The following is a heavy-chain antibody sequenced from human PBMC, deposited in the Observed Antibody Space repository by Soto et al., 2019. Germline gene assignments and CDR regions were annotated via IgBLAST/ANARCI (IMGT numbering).Heavy chain of an antibody. CDR2: IYPGDSDT. CDR1: GYAFTTYW. J-gene: IGHJ6*02. V-gene: IGHV5-51*01. D-gene: IGHD3-10*01. Sequence: PGESLKISCKGSGYAFTTYWIDWVRQMPGKGLEWIGTIYPGDSDTRYNPSFQGQVTMSADKFKSTAYLQWRSLKASDSAMYYYARKGPRDLLDVWGRGTTVTFSS. CDR3: ARKGPRDLLDV.